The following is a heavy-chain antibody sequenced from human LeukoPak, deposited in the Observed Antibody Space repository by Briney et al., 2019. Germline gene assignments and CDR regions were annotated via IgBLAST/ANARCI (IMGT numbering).Heavy chain of an antibody. D-gene: IGHD3-10*02. V-gene: IGHV3-20*04. CDR3: AELGITMIGGV. CDR1: GFTFDDYG. Sequence: PGGSLRLSCAASGFTFDDYGMSWVRQAPGKGLEWVSGINWNGGSTGYADSVKGRFTISRDNAKNSLYLQMNSLRAEDTAVYYCAELGITMIGGVWGKGTTVTISS. CDR2: INWNGGST. J-gene: IGHJ6*04.